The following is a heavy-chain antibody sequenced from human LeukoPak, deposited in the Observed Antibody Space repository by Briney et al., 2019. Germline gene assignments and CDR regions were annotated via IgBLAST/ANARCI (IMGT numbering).Heavy chain of an antibody. CDR2: ISAYNGNT. Sequence: GASVKVSCKASGYTFTGYYMHWVRQAPGQGLEWMGWISAYNGNTNYAQKLQGRVTMTTDTSTSTAYMELRSLRSDDTAVYYCARYSLIDYYGSGSYYNYFDYWGQGTLVTVSS. J-gene: IGHJ4*02. V-gene: IGHV1-18*04. CDR3: ARYSLIDYYGSGSYYNYFDY. D-gene: IGHD3-10*01. CDR1: GYTFTGYY.